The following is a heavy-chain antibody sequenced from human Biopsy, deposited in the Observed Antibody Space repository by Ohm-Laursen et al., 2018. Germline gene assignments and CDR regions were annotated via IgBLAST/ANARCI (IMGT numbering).Heavy chain of an antibody. CDR3: ATKLTGYFHH. CDR2: NIPILGTG. CDR1: GGTFSNYG. V-gene: IGHV1-69*13. J-gene: IGHJ1*01. D-gene: IGHD3-9*01. Sequence: VKISCNVPGGTFSNYGVNWVRQAPGQGLEWLGGNIPILGTGNYAQKFQDRVTVAADTSTSTATMELRSLRSDDTAVYYCATKLTGYFHHWGQRTLVIVSS.